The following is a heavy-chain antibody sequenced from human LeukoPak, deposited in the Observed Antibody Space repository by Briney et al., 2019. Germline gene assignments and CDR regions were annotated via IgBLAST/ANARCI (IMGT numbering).Heavy chain of an antibody. CDR2: INHSGST. CDR3: ARPRGAVTTRSFDY. CDR1: GGSFSGYY. D-gene: IGHD4-11*01. Sequence: SEALSLTCAVYGGSFSGYYWSWIRQPPGKGLEWIGKINHSGSTNYNPSLKSRVTISVDTSKNQFSLKLSSVTAADTAVYYCARPRGAVTTRSFDYWGQGTLVTVSS. J-gene: IGHJ4*02. V-gene: IGHV4-34*01.